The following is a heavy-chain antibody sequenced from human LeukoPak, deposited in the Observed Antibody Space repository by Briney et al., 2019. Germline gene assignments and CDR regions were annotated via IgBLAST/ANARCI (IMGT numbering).Heavy chain of an antibody. V-gene: IGHV1-69*06. D-gene: IGHD5-18*01. CDR2: IIPIFGTA. J-gene: IGHJ6*03. CDR3: ARSLYTAMVTGYYYYMDV. Sequence: SVKVSCKVFGSTFYSYGISWVRQAPGQGLEWMGGIIPIFGTANYAQKFQGRVTITADKSTSTAYMELSSLRSEDTAVYYCARSLYTAMVTGYYYYMDVWGKGTTVTVSS. CDR1: GSTFYSYG.